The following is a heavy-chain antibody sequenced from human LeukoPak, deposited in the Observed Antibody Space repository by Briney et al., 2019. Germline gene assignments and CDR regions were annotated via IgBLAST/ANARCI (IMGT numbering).Heavy chain of an antibody. V-gene: IGHV4-39*07. J-gene: IGHJ3*02. CDR2: IYYSGST. CDR1: GGSISSSSYY. Sequence: SETLSLTCTVSGGSISSSSYYWGWIRQPPGKGLEWIGSIYYSGSTYYNPSLKSRVTISVDTSKNQFSLKLSSVTAADTAVYYCARDCRGGSSSWPDAFDIWGQGTMVTVSS. CDR3: ARDCRGGSSSWPDAFDI. D-gene: IGHD6-13*01.